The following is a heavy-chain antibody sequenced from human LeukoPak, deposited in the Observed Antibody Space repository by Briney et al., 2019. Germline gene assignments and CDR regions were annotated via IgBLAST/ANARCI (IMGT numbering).Heavy chain of an antibody. CDR3: ARSYGGNPYGMDV. J-gene: IGHJ6*02. Sequence: PGGSLRLSCAAAGFTFSNYAMHWVRQSPGEGLEWVTVVWYDGSNKYYADSVKGRFTISRDNSKNTLSLQMNSLRAEDTAVYYCARSYGGNPYGMDVWGQGTTLTVSS. D-gene: IGHD4-23*01. V-gene: IGHV3-33*01. CDR2: VWYDGSNK. CDR1: GFTFSNYA.